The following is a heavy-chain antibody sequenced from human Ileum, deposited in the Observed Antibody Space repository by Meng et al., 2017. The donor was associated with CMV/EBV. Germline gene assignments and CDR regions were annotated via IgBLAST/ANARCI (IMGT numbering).Heavy chain of an antibody. V-gene: IGHV1-2*02. J-gene: IGHJ4*02. Sequence: QVQLGQSGTAVKKPWASLKVSCQTFGYTFTAKHLHWVRQAPGYWLEWMGLIYPQNGGTYFAQKFQGRVTMTSDTSITTAYMELSSLTSDDTAIYYCVKEDWYFDFWGQGTLVTASS. CDR2: IYPQNGGT. CDR1: GYTFTAKH. CDR3: VKEDWYFDF. D-gene: IGHD3-9*01.